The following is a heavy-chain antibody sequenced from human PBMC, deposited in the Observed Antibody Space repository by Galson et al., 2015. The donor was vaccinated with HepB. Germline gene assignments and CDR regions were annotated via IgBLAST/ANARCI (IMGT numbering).Heavy chain of an antibody. V-gene: IGHV3-23*01. Sequence: SLRLSCAASGFTFSSYAMSWVRQAPGKGLEWVSAILSDGTTSYIDSVKNRFTISRDNSENRLYLQTNRLRDDDAALYYCARRVEGAFDVWGQGTMVTVSS. CDR1: GFTFSSYA. J-gene: IGHJ3*01. CDR3: ARRVEGAFDV. CDR2: ILSDGTT.